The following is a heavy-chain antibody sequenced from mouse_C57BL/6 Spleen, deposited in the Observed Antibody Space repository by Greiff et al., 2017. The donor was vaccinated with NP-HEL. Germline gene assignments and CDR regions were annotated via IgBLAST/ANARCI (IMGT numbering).Heavy chain of an antibody. Sequence: VQLQQSGAELVRPGASVTLSCKASGYTFTDYEMHWVKQTPVHGLEWIGAIDPETGGTAYNQKFKGKAILTADKSSSTAYMELRSLTSEDSAFYYCTREGGLAYWGQGTLVTVSA. CDR3: TREGGLAY. D-gene: IGHD2-4*01. J-gene: IGHJ3*01. CDR2: IDPETGGT. CDR1: GYTFTDYE. V-gene: IGHV1-15*01.